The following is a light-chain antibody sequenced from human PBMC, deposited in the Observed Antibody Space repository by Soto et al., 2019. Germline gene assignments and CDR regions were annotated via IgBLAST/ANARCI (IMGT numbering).Light chain of an antibody. CDR3: QSYDSSLKV. J-gene: IGLJ2*01. V-gene: IGLV1-40*01. CDR2: GIS. CDR1: SSNIGAGYD. Sequence: QSVLTQPPSVSGAPGQRVTISCTGSSSNIGAGYDVHWYQQLPGTAPKLLIYGISNRPSGVPDRFSGSKSGTSASLAITGLQAEDEADYYCQSYDSSLKVFGGGTKVTVL.